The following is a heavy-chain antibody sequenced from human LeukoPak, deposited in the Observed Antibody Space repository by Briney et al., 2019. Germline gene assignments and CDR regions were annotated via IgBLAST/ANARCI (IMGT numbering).Heavy chain of an antibody. J-gene: IGHJ4*02. Sequence: PSEALSLPCTVSGGSLSSHYWSWIRQTPGKGTEWIAYLLDSVNTKDNPSRQSRLTLSADTSKNQFSLRLSSVTAADTAVYYCATLKRGSIYGYFDFWGQGIKVTVSS. D-gene: IGHD5-18*01. V-gene: IGHV4-59*11. CDR1: GGSLSSHY. CDR2: LLDSVNT. CDR3: ATLKRGSIYGYFDF.